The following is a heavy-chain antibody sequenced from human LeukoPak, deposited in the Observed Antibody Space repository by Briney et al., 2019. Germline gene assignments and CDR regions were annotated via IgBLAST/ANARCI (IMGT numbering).Heavy chain of an antibody. V-gene: IGHV3-7*01. J-gene: IGHJ4*02. CDR1: GFTFSDYW. D-gene: IGHD6-13*01. CDR3: ARTLFPAGTGYFDY. Sequence: GGSLRLSCAASGFTFSDYWMTWVRQAPGKGLEWVANIKQDGSEKYYVDSVKGRFTISRDNAKNSLYLQMNSLRAEDTALYYCARTLFPAGTGYFDYWGQGTLVTVSS. CDR2: IKQDGSEK.